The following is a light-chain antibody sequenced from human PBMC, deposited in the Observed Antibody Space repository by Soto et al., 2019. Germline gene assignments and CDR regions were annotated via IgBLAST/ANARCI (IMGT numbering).Light chain of an antibody. V-gene: IGLV2-23*01. Sequence: QSALTQPASVSGSPGQSINVSCTGASSDVANDKFVSWYQQHPGKAPKLMIYEGTKRPSGVSDRFSASKSGDTASLTISGLQAEDEADYYCCSYENSDTHNYVFGTGTKVTVL. CDR2: EGT. CDR1: SSDVANDKF. CDR3: CSYENSDTHNYV. J-gene: IGLJ1*01.